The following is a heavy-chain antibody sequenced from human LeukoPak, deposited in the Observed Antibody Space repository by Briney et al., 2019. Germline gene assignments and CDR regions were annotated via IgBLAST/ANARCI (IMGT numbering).Heavy chain of an antibody. CDR3: ARERRGSSPQDAFDI. Sequence: ASVKVSCKAPGYTFTSYGISWVRQAPGQGLEWMGWISAYNGNTNYAQKLQGRVTMTTDTSTSTAYMELRSLRSDDTAVYYCARERRGSSPQDAFDIWGQGTMVTVSS. CDR2: ISAYNGNT. D-gene: IGHD6-13*01. CDR1: GYTFTSYG. V-gene: IGHV1-18*01. J-gene: IGHJ3*02.